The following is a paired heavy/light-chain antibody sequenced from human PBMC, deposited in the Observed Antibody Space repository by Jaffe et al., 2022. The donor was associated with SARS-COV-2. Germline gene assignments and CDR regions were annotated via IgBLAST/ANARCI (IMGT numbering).Light chain of an antibody. V-gene: IGLV7-43*01. CDR2: STS. CDR1: TGAVTRGYY. CDR3: LLYLGDGTRV. J-gene: IGLJ3*02. Sequence: QTVVTQEPSLTVSPGGTVTLTCASSTGAVTRGYYPNWFQQKPGQAPRALIYSTSNKNSWTPARFSGSLLGGKAALTLSGVQPEDEAEYYCLLYLGDGTRVFGGGTKLTVL.
Heavy chain of an antibody. J-gene: IGHJ6*02. CDR3: ARDGGSGTPAAGTHYYGMDV. CDR1: GLSVSDNY. CDR2: MYGGDTT. D-gene: IGHD6-13*01. V-gene: IGHV3-66*02. Sequence: EVRLVESGGGLVQPGGSLRLSCAASGLSVSDNYMSWVRQAPGKGLEWVSFMYGGDTTYYADSVKGRFTISRETSKNTVYLQMNSLRTEDTAVYYCARDGGSGTPAAGTHYYGMDVWGQGTTVTVSS.